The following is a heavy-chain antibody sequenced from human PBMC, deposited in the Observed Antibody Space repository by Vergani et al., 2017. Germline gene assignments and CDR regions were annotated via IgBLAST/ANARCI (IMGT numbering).Heavy chain of an antibody. D-gene: IGHD3-22*01. CDR1: GDSISSRNCY. Sequence: QVQLQESGPGLVKPSETLSLTCTVSGDSISSRNCYWGWIRQPPGKGLEWIGSLFYGATAYYNPSLESRVIISIVTSKNQFSLKLSSVTAADTAVYYCARVTYYYDSSGYYYGHDAFDIWGQGTMVTVSS. J-gene: IGHJ3*02. CDR2: LFYGATA. CDR3: ARVTYYYDSSGYYYGHDAFDI. V-gene: IGHV4-39*02.